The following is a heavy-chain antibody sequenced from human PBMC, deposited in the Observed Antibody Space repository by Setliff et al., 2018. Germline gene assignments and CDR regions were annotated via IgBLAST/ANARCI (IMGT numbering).Heavy chain of an antibody. J-gene: IGHJ4*02. CDR2: IYSSGST. CDR3: ARILGYCSGGSCYVPY. D-gene: IGHD2-15*01. CDR1: GGSISSGSYY. V-gene: IGHV4-61*09. Sequence: SETLSLTCTVSGGSISSGSYYWSWIRQPAGKGLEWIGHIYSSGSTNYNPSLKSRVTISVDRSKNQFSLKLSSVTAADTAMYYCARILGYCSGGSCYVPYWGQGTLVTVSS.